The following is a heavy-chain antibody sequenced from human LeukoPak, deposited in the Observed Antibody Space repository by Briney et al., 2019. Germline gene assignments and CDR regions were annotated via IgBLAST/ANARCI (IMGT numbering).Heavy chain of an antibody. D-gene: IGHD5-18*01. CDR2: ISGSGSPI. J-gene: IGHJ4*02. V-gene: IGHV3-48*03. Sequence: GGSLRLSCATSGFTFSSFEMNWVRQAPGKGLEWLSCISGSGSPIYYADSVKGRFTISRDNARNSLYLQMNSLRAEDTAFYYCARGFRDTAMFFDYWGQGVLVTVSS. CDR1: GFTFSSFE. CDR3: ARGFRDTAMFFDY.